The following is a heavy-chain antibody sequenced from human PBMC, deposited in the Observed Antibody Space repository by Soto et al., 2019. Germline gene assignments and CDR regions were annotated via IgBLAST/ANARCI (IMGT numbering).Heavy chain of an antibody. CDR3: ARHPLYYYGSGSYPYYFDY. D-gene: IGHD3-10*01. J-gene: IGHJ4*02. CDR1: GYSFTSYW. CDR2: IYPGDSDT. Sequence: GESLKISCKGSGYSFTSYWIDWVRQMPGKGLEWMGIIYPGDSDTRYSPSFQGQVTISADKSISTAYLQWSSLKASDTAMYYCARHPLYYYGSGSYPYYFDYWGQGTLVTVSS. V-gene: IGHV5-51*01.